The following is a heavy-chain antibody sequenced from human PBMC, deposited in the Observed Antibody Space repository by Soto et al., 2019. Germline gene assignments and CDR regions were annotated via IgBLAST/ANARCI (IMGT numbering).Heavy chain of an antibody. J-gene: IGHJ4*02. D-gene: IGHD4-17*01. CDR2: IIPRSAKS. CDR1: GDMFDTYT. V-gene: IGHV1-69*13. Sequence: SVKVSCKASGDMFDTYTIIWMRQAPGRGLEWVGGIIPRSAKSNYAQKFEGRVTITADESTSTAYMELSSLRSDDTAVYYCARTLYVDNVDYWGQGTLVTVSS. CDR3: ARTLYVDNVDY.